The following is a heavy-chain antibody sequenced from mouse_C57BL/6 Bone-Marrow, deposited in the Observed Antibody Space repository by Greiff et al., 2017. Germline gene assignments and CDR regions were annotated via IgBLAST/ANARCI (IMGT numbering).Heavy chain of an antibody. J-gene: IGHJ4*01. CDR1: GFNIKTTY. CDR2: IDPANGNN. D-gene: IGHD1-1*01. Sequence: VQLKQSVAELVRPGASVKLSCTASGFNIKTTYMHWVKQRPEQGLEWIGRIDPANGNNKYAPKFQGKATITADTSSNTSYLQLSSLTSEDTAIYYCARFITTVGGAMDYWGQGTSVTVSS. V-gene: IGHV14-3*01. CDR3: ARFITTVGGAMDY.